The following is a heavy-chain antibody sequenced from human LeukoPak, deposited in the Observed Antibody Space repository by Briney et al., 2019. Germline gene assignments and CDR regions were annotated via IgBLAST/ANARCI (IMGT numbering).Heavy chain of an antibody. CDR2: INPNSGGT. CDR1: GGTFGSYA. D-gene: IGHD4-11*01. J-gene: IGHJ6*02. CDR3: AREDSNPKYYYYYGMDV. V-gene: IGHV1-2*02. Sequence: GASVKVSCKASGGTFGSYAISWVRQAPGQGLEWMGWINPNSGGTKYAQKFQGRVTMTRDTSINTAYMELSRLRSDDTAVYYCAREDSNPKYYYYYGMDVWGQGTTVTVSS.